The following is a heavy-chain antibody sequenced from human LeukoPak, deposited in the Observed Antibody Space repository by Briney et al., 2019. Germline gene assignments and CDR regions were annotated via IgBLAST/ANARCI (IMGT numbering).Heavy chain of an antibody. CDR3: LRGDRRDY. Sequence: GGSLRLSCAASGFTVSSSYMSWARQAPGKGLEWVSSIDSSGGYMFYADSVKGRFIISRDNAKDSLYLQMNSLRVEDTAVYYCLRGDRRDYWGQGTLVTVSS. J-gene: IGHJ4*02. V-gene: IGHV3-21*06. CDR1: GFTVSSSY. CDR2: IDSSGGYM.